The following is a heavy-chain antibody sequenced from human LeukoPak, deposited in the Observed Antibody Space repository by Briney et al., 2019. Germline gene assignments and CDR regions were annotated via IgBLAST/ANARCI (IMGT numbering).Heavy chain of an antibody. J-gene: IGHJ5*02. CDR1: AYTFTHFA. V-gene: IGHV7-4-1*02. D-gene: IGHD1-1*01. Sequence: GASVKVSCKASAYTFTHFAMNWVRQAPGQGLEWMGWINTNTGNPTYAQGFTGRFVFSLDTSVSTAYLQISSLKAEDTAVYYCARSRLKVENWFDPWGQGTLVTVSS. CDR3: ARSRLKVENWFDP. CDR2: INTNTGNP.